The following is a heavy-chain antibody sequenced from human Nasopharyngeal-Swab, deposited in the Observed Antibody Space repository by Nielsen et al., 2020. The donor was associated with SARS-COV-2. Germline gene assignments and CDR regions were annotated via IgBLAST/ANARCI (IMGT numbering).Heavy chain of an antibody. V-gene: IGHV3-30*04. CDR3: ARDHTLTSGMDV. J-gene: IGHJ6*02. Sequence: WIRQPPGKGLEWVTVMSYDGRNKYYADSVRGRFTISRDNSKNTPYLEMNSLRPEDTAVYYCARDHTLTSGMDVWGQGTTVTVS. CDR2: MSYDGRNK.